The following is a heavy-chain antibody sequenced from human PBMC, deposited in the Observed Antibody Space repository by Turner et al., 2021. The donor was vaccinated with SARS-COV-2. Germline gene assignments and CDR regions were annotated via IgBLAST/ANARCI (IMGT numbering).Heavy chain of an antibody. CDR3: ARDSVSEPLNY. D-gene: IGHD1-20*01. V-gene: IGHV1-69*06. Sequence: QVQLVQSGAEVKKPGSSVTVACKASGGSFSSSAITRVRNDPGQGLEWIEGIIPICGTANYAQTFQGRVTITANKATSTAYMERSSLRSEDRAVYYCARDSVSEPLNYWGKGTLVTVSS. CDR1: GGSFSSSA. J-gene: IGHJ4*02. CDR2: IIPICGTA.